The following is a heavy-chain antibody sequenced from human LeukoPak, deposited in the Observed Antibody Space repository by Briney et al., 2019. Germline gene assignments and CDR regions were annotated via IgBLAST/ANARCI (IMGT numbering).Heavy chain of an antibody. D-gene: IGHD3-10*01. Sequence: ASVTVSCKASGYTFTGYYMHWVRQAPGQGLEWMGWINPNSGGTNYVQKFEGRVTMTSDTSISTAYMELSRLRSDDTAVYYCARDSHFVVRGVIGVARGLDYWGQGTLVTVSS. V-gene: IGHV1-2*02. CDR1: GYTFTGYY. J-gene: IGHJ4*02. CDR3: ARDSHFVVRGVIGVARGLDY. CDR2: INPNSGGT.